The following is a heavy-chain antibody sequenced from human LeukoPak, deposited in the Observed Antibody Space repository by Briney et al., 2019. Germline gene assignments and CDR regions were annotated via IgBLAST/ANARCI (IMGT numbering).Heavy chain of an antibody. Sequence: GESLKISCKGSGYSFTSYWIGWVRQMPGKGLEWMGIIYPGDSDTRYSPSFQGQVTISADKSISTAYLQWSSLKASDTAMYYCARQPVPAAIGNWFDPWGQGTLVTVSS. CDR1: GYSFTSYW. CDR2: IYPGDSDT. D-gene: IGHD2-2*02. CDR3: ARQPVPAAIGNWFDP. J-gene: IGHJ5*02. V-gene: IGHV5-51*01.